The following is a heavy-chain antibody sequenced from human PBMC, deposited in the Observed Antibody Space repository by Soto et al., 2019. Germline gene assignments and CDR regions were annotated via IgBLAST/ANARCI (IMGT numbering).Heavy chain of an antibody. CDR3: ARVKYYYDSSGYYSTSFDY. J-gene: IGHJ4*02. CDR2: INSDGSST. Sequence: WGSLRLSCAASGFTCSSYLMHWVRQAPGKGLVWVSRINSDGSSTSYADSVKGRFTISRDNAKNTLYLQMNSLRAEDTAVYYCARVKYYYDSSGYYSTSFDYWGQGTLVTVSS. D-gene: IGHD3-22*01. V-gene: IGHV3-74*01. CDR1: GFTCSSYL.